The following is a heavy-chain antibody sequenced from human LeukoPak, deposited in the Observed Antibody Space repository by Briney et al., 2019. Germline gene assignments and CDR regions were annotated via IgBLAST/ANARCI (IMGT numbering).Heavy chain of an antibody. Sequence: GGSLRLSCAASGFTFSSYGMHWVRQAPGKGLEWVAVIWYDGSNKYCADSVKGRFTISRDNSKNTLYLQMNSLRAEDTAVYYCARGGIAVAGTDYWGQGTLVTVSS. D-gene: IGHD6-19*01. J-gene: IGHJ4*02. V-gene: IGHV3-33*01. CDR1: GFTFSSYG. CDR3: ARGGIAVAGTDY. CDR2: IWYDGSNK.